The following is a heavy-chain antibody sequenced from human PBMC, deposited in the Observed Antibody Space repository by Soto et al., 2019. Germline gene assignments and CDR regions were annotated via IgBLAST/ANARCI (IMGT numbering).Heavy chain of an antibody. V-gene: IGHV4-4*02. Sequence: SETLSLTCAVSGPSVGSTYGWSWVRQPPGKGPEWIGEINHRGSANYNPSLKSRVTISVDISKSQFSLRLTSVTAADTAVYYCARYNAASGTYYFDYWGQGALVTVSS. CDR1: GPSVGSTYG. J-gene: IGHJ4*02. CDR3: ARYNAASGTYYFDY. D-gene: IGHD6-13*01. CDR2: INHRGSA.